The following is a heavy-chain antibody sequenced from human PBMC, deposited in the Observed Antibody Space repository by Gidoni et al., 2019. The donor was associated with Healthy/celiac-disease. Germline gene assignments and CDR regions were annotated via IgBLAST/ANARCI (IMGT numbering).Heavy chain of an antibody. J-gene: IGHJ3*02. V-gene: IGHV3-33*01. CDR1: GFTFSSYG. Sequence: QVQLVESGGGVVQPGRSLRLSCAASGFTFSSYGMHWVRPAPGKGLAWVAVIWYDGSNKYYADSVKGRFTISRDNSKNTLYLQMNSLRAEDTAVYYCARDWQQVNNDAFDIWGQGTMVTVSS. CDR2: IWYDGSNK. CDR3: ARDWQQVNNDAFDI. D-gene: IGHD6-13*01.